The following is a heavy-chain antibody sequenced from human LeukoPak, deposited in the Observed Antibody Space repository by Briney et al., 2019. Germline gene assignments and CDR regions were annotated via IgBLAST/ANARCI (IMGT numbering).Heavy chain of an antibody. CDR3: ARRPVTTPRGYYMDV. CDR2: INHSGST. D-gene: IGHD4-17*01. Sequence: SSETLSLTCAVYGGSFSGYYWSWIRQPPGKGLEWIGEINHSGSTNYNPSLKSRVTISVDTSKNQFSLKLSSVTAADTAVYYCARRPVTTPRGYYMDVWGKGTTVTVSS. V-gene: IGHV4-34*01. CDR1: GGSFSGYY. J-gene: IGHJ6*03.